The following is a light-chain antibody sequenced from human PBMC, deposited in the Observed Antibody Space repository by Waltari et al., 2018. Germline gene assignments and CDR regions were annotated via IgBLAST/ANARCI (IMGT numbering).Light chain of an antibody. Sequence: SYELTQPSSVSVSPGQTATITCSGDVLAKKYSRWFQQKPGQAPVLVIYKDNERPSGIPERFSGSSSGTTVTLTISGAQVEDEADYYCYSAADNNLGEFGGGTKLTVL. CDR1: VLAKKY. J-gene: IGLJ3*02. CDR2: KDN. CDR3: YSAADNNLGE. V-gene: IGLV3-27*01.